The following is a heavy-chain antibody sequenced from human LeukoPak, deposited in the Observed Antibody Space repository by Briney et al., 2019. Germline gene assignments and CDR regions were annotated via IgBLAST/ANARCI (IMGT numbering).Heavy chain of an antibody. CDR2: IYSDDSDT. V-gene: IGHV5-51*01. CDR1: GFSFTSYL. D-gene: IGHD3-22*01. Sequence: GESPKISCKGSGFSFTSYLIGLVREMPGKGLGWMWIIYSDDSDTRYSPSFQGQVTISADKSISTAYLQWSSLKASDTAMYYCARRCYYDSSGYYYPNAFDIWGQGTRVTVSS. J-gene: IGHJ3*02. CDR3: ARRCYYDSSGYYYPNAFDI.